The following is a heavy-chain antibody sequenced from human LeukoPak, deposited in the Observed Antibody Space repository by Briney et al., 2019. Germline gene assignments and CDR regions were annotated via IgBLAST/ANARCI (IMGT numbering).Heavy chain of an antibody. CDR1: GFTLTSYG. V-gene: IGHV3-30*02. J-gene: IGHJ4*02. D-gene: IGHD6-13*01. Sequence: GVSLRLSCAASGFTLTSYGMHWVRQAPGKGLEWVALTRYDKSNIYYADSVKGRFTISRDNSKNTLYLQMNSLRAEDTAVYYCAKGSSSHQYSFDYWGQGTLVTVSS. CDR3: AKGSSSHQYSFDY. CDR2: TRYDKSNI.